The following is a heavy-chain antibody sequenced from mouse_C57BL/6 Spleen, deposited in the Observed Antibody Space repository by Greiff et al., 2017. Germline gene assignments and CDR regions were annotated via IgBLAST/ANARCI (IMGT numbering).Heavy chain of an antibody. CDR3: APIYYDYDPTWFAY. CDR2: IWSGGST. CDR1: GFSLTSYG. Sequence: QVQLQQSGPGLVQPSQSLSITCTVSGFSLTSYGVHWVRQPPGKGLEWLGVIWSGGSTDYTAAFISRLSISKDNSKSQVFFKMNSLQADDTAIYYCAPIYYDYDPTWFAYWGQGTLVTVSA. D-gene: IGHD2-4*01. J-gene: IGHJ3*01. V-gene: IGHV2-4*01.